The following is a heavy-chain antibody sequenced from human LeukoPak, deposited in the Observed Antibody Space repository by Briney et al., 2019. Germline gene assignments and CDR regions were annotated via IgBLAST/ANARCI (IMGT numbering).Heavy chain of an antibody. J-gene: IGHJ3*02. CDR3: AKGIYSYGAFDI. CDR1: GFTFSSYG. Sequence: GGSPRLSCAASGFTFSSYGMHWVRQAPGKGLEWVAFIRYDGSNKYYADSVKGRFTISRDNSKNTLYLQMNSLRAEDTAVYYCAKGIYSYGAFDIWGQGTMVTVSS. V-gene: IGHV3-30*02. D-gene: IGHD5-18*01. CDR2: IRYDGSNK.